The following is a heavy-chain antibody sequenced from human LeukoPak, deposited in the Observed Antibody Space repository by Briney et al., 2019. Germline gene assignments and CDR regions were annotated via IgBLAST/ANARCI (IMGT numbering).Heavy chain of an antibody. CDR3: ARYMGSSWYFDY. V-gene: IGHV1-2*02. D-gene: IGHD6-13*01. CDR2: INPNSGGT. CDR1: GYTFTGYY. J-gene: IGHJ4*02. Sequence: GSVKVSCKASGYTFTGYYIHWVRQAPGQGLEWIGWINPNSGGTNPAQKFQGRVTMTRDTSTSTAYMELSSLRSDDTAVYYCARYMGSSWYFDYWGQGTLVPVFS.